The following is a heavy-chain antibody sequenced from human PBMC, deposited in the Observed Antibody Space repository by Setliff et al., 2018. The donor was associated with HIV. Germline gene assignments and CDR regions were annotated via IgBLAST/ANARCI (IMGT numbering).Heavy chain of an antibody. J-gene: IGHJ4*02. CDR2: ISAYNGNT. CDR3: ARKYYDILTGYYAAFDY. Sequence: ASVKVSCKASGYTFTNYGISWVRQAPGQGLEWMGWISAYNGNTDYAQILQGRVTLTTDTSTSTAYMELRSLRSDDTAVYYCARKYYDILTGYYAAFDYWGQGTLVTVSS. D-gene: IGHD3-9*01. V-gene: IGHV1-18*01. CDR1: GYTFTNYG.